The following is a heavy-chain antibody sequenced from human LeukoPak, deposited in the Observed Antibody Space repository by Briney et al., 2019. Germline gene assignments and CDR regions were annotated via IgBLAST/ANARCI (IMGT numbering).Heavy chain of an antibody. CDR2: IRSKAYGGTT. CDR3: TRDYPITMIVVVNDY. D-gene: IGHD3-22*01. V-gene: IGHV3-49*03. CDR1: GFTFGDYA. J-gene: IGHJ4*02. Sequence: PGGSLRLSCTASGFTFGDYAMSWFRQAPGKGLEWVGFIRSKAYGGTTEYAASVKGRFTISRDDSKSIAYLQMNSLKTEDTAVYYCTRDYPITMIVVVNDYWGQGTLVTVSS.